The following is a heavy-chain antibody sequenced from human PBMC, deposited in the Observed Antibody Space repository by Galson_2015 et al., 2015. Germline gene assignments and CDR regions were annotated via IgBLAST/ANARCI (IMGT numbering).Heavy chain of an antibody. D-gene: IGHD4-17*01. Sequence: SLRLSCAASGFTFSSYSMNWVRQAPGKGLEWVSSISSSSSYIYYADSVKGRFTISRDNAKNSLYLQMNSLRAEDTAVYYCARDAYPPLYGDYSRVYYFDYRGQGTLVTVSS. J-gene: IGHJ4*02. CDR3: ARDAYPPLYGDYSRVYYFDY. CDR2: ISSSSSYI. V-gene: IGHV3-21*01. CDR1: GFTFSSYS.